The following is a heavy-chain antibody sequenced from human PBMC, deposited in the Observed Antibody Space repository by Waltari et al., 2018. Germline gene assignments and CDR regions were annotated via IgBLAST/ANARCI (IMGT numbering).Heavy chain of an antibody. Sequence: QVQLQESGPGLVKPSETLSLTCAVSGYSISSGYYWGWIRQPPGKGLEWIGSIYHSGSTYYNPSLKSRVTISVDTSKNQFSLKLSSVTAADTAVYYCARTRTYRFDYWGQGTLVTVSS. CDR2: IYHSGST. CDR1: GYSISSGYY. CDR3: ARTRTYRFDY. V-gene: IGHV4-38-2*01. D-gene: IGHD1-1*01. J-gene: IGHJ4*02.